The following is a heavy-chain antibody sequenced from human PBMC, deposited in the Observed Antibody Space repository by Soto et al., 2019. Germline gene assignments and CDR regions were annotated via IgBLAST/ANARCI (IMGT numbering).Heavy chain of an antibody. CDR3: AKDPRRLYDNSGYYEYYFDS. D-gene: IGHD3-22*01. CDR1: RFTFSIYW. V-gene: IGHV3-30*18. J-gene: IGHJ4*02. CDR2: ITCHGSSR. Sequence: PGGSLRLSCAASRFTFSIYWMHWVRQAPGKGLVWVAVITCHGSSRYYADSVKGRFTISRDNSKNTLYLQMNSLRAEDTAVYYCAKDPRRLYDNSGYYEYYFDSWGQGTLVTVSS.